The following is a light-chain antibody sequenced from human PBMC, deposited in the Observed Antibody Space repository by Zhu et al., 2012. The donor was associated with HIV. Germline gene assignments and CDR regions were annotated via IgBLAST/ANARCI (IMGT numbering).Light chain of an antibody. CDR2: DAT. Sequence: EIVMTQYPATLSVSPGERATLYCRASQSVDSHLAWYQQKPGQAPRLLIYDATKRATGIPARFSGSGSGTDFTLTISGLEPEDFALYYCQQRRNWPLTFGGGTRVEIK. V-gene: IGKV3-11*01. CDR1: QSVDSH. J-gene: IGKJ4*01. CDR3: QQRRNWPLT.